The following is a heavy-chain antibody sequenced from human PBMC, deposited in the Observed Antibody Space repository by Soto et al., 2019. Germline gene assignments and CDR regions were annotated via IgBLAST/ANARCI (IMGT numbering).Heavy chain of an antibody. V-gene: IGHV3-23*01. Sequence: HPXGSLRLSGDASGXTFINYAMSWVRQSPGKGLEWVSSITDTGGDSYYADSMYGRFTVSRDNSNKTLYLQINNLRAEDTAIYYCVRDLYRSATMPCLDHWGQGALVTVSS. J-gene: IGHJ4*02. D-gene: IGHD1-1*01. CDR3: VRDLYRSATMPCLDH. CDR1: GXTFINYA. CDR2: ITDTGGDS.